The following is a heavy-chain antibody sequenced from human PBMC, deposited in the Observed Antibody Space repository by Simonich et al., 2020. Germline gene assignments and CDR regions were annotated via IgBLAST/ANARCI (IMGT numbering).Heavy chain of an antibody. CDR1: GYTFTGYY. J-gene: IGHJ3*02. CDR3: ARVRFEAFDI. V-gene: IGHV1-2*02. Sequence: QVQLVQSGAEVKKPGASVKVSCKASGYTFTGYYMHWVRQAPGQGLGWMGGINPNSGGTNHDPKFQGRVTMTRDTSISTAYMELSRLRSDDTAVYYCARVRFEAFDIWGQGTMVTVSS. CDR2: INPNSGGT.